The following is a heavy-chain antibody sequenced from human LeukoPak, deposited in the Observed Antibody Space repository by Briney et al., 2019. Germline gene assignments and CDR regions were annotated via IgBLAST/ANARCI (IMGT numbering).Heavy chain of an antibody. D-gene: IGHD1-26*01. CDR1: AGTFSSYA. CDR3: ARTHLWSGSYPFDY. V-gene: IGHV1-69*01. Sequence: ASVKVSCNASAGTFSSYAISWVRHAPRQGLEWRGGIIPIFGTANYAQKFQGRVTITADEATSKAYMELSSLRSEDTAVYYCARTHLWSGSYPFDYWGQGTLVTVSS. CDR2: IIPIFGTA. J-gene: IGHJ4*02.